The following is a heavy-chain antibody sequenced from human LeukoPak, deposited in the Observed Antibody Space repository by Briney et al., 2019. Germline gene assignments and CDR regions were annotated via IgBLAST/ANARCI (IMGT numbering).Heavy chain of an antibody. CDR2: ISGSGGST. D-gene: IGHD2-8*01. J-gene: IGHJ4*02. CDR3: AKGRDSYAILDY. CDR1: GFTFSNYC. V-gene: IGHV3-23*01. Sequence: GGSLRLSCAASGFTFSNYCMNWVRQAPGKGLEWVSAISGSGGSTYYANSVKGRFTISRDNYKSTLYLQMSSLRAEDTAVYYCAKGRDSYAILDYWGQGTLVTVSS.